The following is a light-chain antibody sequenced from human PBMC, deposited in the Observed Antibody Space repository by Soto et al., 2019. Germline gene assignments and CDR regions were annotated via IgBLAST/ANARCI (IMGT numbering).Light chain of an antibody. Sequence: QSALTQPASVSGSPGQSITISCTGTSSDVGGYNYVSWYQQHPGKAPKLMIYDVSNRPSGVSNRFSGSKSGNTASLTISGLQADDEADYYCSSYTSSSTLVFGGGTKVPVL. CDR3: SSYTSSSTLV. V-gene: IGLV2-14*01. CDR1: SSDVGGYNY. J-gene: IGLJ2*01. CDR2: DVS.